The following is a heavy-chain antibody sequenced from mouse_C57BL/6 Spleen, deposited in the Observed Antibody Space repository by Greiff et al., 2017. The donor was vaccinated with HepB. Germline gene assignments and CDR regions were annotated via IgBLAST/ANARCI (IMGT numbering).Heavy chain of an antibody. J-gene: IGHJ4*01. CDR1: GYAFTNYL. V-gene: IGHV1-54*01. CDR3: ARGILTTVVERDAMDY. CDR2: INPGSGGT. D-gene: IGHD1-1*01. Sequence: QVQLQQSGAELVRPGTSVKVSCKASGYAFTNYLIEWVKQRPGQGLEWIGVINPGSGGTNYNEKFKGKATLTADKSSSTAYMQLSSLTSEDSAVYFCARGILTTVVERDAMDYWGQGTSVTVSS.